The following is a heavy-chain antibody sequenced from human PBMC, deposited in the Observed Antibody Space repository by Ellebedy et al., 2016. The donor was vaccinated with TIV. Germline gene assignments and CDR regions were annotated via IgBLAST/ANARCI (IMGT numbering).Heavy chain of an antibody. V-gene: IGHV3-23*01. CDR2: ISGSGGST. CDR3: AKSGYCSSTSCYAGSPTDY. J-gene: IGHJ4*02. Sequence: GGSLRPSXAASGFTFSSYAMSSVRQAPGKGLEWVSAISGSGGSTYYADSVKGRFTISRDNSKNTLYLQMNSLRAEDTAVYYCAKSGYCSSTSCYAGSPTDYWGQGTLVTVSS. D-gene: IGHD2-2*01. CDR1: GFTFSSYA.